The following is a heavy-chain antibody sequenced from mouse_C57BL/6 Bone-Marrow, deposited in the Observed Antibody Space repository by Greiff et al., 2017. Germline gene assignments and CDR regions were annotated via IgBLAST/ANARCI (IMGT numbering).Heavy chain of an antibody. CDR2: IDPSDSYT. J-gene: IGHJ3*01. CDR1: GYTFTSYW. V-gene: IGHV1-59*01. CDR3: ASLTPY. D-gene: IGHD4-1*01. Sequence: QVQLKQPGAELVRPGTSVKLSCKASGYTFTSYWMHWVKQRPGQGLEWIGVIDPSDSYTNYNQKFKGKATLTVDTSSSTAYMQLSSLTSEDSAVYYCASLTPYWGQGTLVTVSA.